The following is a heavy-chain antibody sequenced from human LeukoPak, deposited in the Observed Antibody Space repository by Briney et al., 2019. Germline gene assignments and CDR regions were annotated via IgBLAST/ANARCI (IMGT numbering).Heavy chain of an antibody. CDR2: IIPIFGTA. Sequence: SVKVSCKASGGTFSSYAISWVRQAPGQGLEWMGGIIPIFGTADYAQKFQGRVTITADESTSTAYMELSSLRSEDTAVYYCARSPSYQSQFDPWGQGTLVTVSS. CDR1: GGTFSSYA. J-gene: IGHJ5*02. V-gene: IGHV1-69*13. CDR3: ARSPSYQSQFDP. D-gene: IGHD2-21*01.